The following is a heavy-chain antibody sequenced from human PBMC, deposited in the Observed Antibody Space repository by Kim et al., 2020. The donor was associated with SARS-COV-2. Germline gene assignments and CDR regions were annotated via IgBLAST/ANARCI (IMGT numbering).Heavy chain of an antibody. Sequence: GGSLRLSCAASGFTFSSYAMHWVRQAPGKGLEWVAVISYDGSNKYYADSVKGRFTISRDNSKNTLYLQMNSLRAEDTAVYYCAREENPSSSHSGFDYWG. J-gene: IGHJ4*01. CDR1: GFTFSSYA. V-gene: IGHV3-30*04. CDR3: AREENPSSSHSGFDY. D-gene: IGHD6-6*01. CDR2: ISYDGSNK.